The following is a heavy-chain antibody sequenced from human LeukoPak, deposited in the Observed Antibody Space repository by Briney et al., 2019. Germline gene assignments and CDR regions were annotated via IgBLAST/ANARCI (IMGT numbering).Heavy chain of an antibody. V-gene: IGHV4-39*07. CDR2: VFYNGAT. CDR3: ARDDYDFWSGYSSNWFDP. CDR1: GGSISSSIYY. Sequence: SETLSLTCIVSGGSISSSIYYWAWVRQPPGKGLEWIGTVFYNGATQYSPSLRSRVTMSVDTSKNQFSLKLSSVTAADTAVYYCARDDYDFWSGYSSNWFDPWGQGTLVTVSS. J-gene: IGHJ5*02. D-gene: IGHD3-3*01.